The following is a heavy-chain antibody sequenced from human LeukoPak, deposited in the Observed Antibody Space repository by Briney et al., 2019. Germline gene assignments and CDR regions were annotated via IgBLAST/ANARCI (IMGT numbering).Heavy chain of an antibody. J-gene: IGHJ4*02. Sequence: SETLSLTCTVSGGSISSYYWSWIRQPPGKGLEWIGYIYYSGSTNYNPSLKSRVTISVDTSKNQFSLKLSSVTAADTAVYYCARVGGAKGFDYWGQGTLVTVSS. D-gene: IGHD1-26*01. CDR3: ARVGGAKGFDY. CDR1: GGSISSYY. CDR2: IYYSGST. V-gene: IGHV4-59*01.